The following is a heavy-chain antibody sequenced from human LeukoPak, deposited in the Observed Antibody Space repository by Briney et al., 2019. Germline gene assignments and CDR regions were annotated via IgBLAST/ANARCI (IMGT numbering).Heavy chain of an antibody. CDR1: GYTFTSYY. J-gene: IGHJ6*02. Sequence: ASVKVSCKASGYTFTSYYMHWVRQAPGQGLKWMGIINPSGGSTSYAQMFQGRVTMTRDTSTSTVYMELSSLRSEDTAVYHCARDLFWLTGGSGSAKYYYYGMDVWGQGTTVTVSS. D-gene: IGHD3-10*01. CDR2: INPSGGST. CDR3: ARDLFWLTGGSGSAKYYYYGMDV. V-gene: IGHV1-46*01.